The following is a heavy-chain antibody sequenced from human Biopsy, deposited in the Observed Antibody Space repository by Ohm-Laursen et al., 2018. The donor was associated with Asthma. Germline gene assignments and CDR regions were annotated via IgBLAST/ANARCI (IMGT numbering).Heavy chain of an antibody. V-gene: IGHV4-59*01. Sequence: GTLSLTCAVSGGSINNYYWSWIRQPPGKGLDLIGYIYYTGSTNYNPSLKSRVTLSVDTSNNQSSLKLSSVTAADTAFYYCARVWAGGFDSWGQGTLVTVSS. CDR2: IYYTGST. CDR1: GGSINNYY. J-gene: IGHJ4*02. D-gene: IGHD6-19*01. CDR3: ARVWAGGFDS.